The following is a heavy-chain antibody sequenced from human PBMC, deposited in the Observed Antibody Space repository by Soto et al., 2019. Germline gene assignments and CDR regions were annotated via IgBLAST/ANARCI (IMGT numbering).Heavy chain of an antibody. Sequence: EVQLVESGGGLVQPGGSLRLSCAASGFTFSSYNMNWVRQAPGKGLEWVSYISTSGRTIFYADSVKGRFTVSIDNAQNSLYLQMNSLRDEDTAVYYCAKEKFTMVRGVPDYWGKGTLVTVSS. V-gene: IGHV3-48*02. CDR2: ISTSGRTI. J-gene: IGHJ4*02. CDR1: GFTFSSYN. D-gene: IGHD3-10*01. CDR3: AKEKFTMVRGVPDY.